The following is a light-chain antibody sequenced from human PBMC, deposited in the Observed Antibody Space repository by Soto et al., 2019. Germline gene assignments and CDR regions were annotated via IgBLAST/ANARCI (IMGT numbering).Light chain of an antibody. V-gene: IGKV1-39*01. Sequence: DIQMTQSQSSLSASVGDTVTITCRPSQFISTYLNWYQQKPGKAPNLLIYTTSSLHSGVPSRFSGSGSGTDFTLTISSLQPEEFATYYCQQSYSTPLTFGHGTRIEI. CDR3: QQSYSTPLT. CDR1: QFISTY. J-gene: IGKJ5*01. CDR2: TTS.